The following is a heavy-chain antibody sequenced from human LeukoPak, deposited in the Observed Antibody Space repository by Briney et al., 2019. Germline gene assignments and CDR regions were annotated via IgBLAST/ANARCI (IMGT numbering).Heavy chain of an antibody. D-gene: IGHD3-22*01. Sequence: KTGGSLRLSCAASGFTFSDYYMSWLRQAPGKGLEWVAYICDSGRTVYYADSVKGRFTISRDNAKNSVYLQMNNLRAADTAVYYCARDRLGDYDHSGYYDKWGQGTLVTVSS. CDR2: ICDSGRTV. CDR1: GFTFSDYY. CDR3: ARDRLGDYDHSGYYDK. V-gene: IGHV3-11*01. J-gene: IGHJ4*02.